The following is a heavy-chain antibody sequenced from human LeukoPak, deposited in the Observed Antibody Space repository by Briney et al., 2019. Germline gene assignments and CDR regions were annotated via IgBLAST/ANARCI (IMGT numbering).Heavy chain of an antibody. J-gene: IGHJ4*02. CDR3: ATALDFGGNDFDF. CDR1: GYTFTSYY. V-gene: IGHV1-46*01. Sequence: ASVKVSCKASGYTFTSYYMHWVRQAPGQGLEWMGIINPSSGSTTYAQKFQGRVTMTRDTSTSTVYMELSGLRSEDTAVYYCATALDFGGNDFDFWGQGTLVTVSS. CDR2: INPSSGST. D-gene: IGHD4-23*01.